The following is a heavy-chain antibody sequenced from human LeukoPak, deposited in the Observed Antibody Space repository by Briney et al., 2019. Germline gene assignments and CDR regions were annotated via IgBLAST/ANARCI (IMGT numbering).Heavy chain of an antibody. CDR3: ARDCGGDCYSSQDFDY. J-gene: IGHJ4*02. D-gene: IGHD2-21*02. CDR1: GYTFTGYY. Sequence: GASVKVSCKASGYTFTGYYMHWVRQAPGQGLEWMGRINPNSGGTSYAQKFQGRVTMTRDTSISTAYMELSRLRSDDTAVYYCARDCGGDCYSSQDFDYWGQGTLVTVSS. V-gene: IGHV1-2*06. CDR2: INPNSGGT.